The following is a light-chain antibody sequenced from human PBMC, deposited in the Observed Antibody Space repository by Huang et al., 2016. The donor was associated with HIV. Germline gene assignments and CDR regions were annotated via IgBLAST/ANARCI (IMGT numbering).Light chain of an antibody. V-gene: IGKV1-39*01. CDR3: QQSYKAPRT. J-gene: IGKJ2*01. Sequence: DIQMTQSPSSLSASVGDRVIISCRASQSINKYLNWYQQVPGKAPKLLIYGASTLQRGVSSRFSGSVSGTDFTLTIGSLQPEDAATYYCQQSYKAPRTFGQGTLLEI. CDR2: GAS. CDR1: QSINKY.